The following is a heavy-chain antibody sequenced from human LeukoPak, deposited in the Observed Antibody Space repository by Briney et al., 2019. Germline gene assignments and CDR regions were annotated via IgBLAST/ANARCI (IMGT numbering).Heavy chain of an antibody. Sequence: SETLSLTCAAYGGSFSGYYWSWIRQPPGKGLEWIGEINHSGSTNYNPSLKSRVTISVDTSKNQFSLKLSSVTAADTAVYYCARDSRYSNYVIAYWGQGTLVTVSS. CDR2: INHSGST. V-gene: IGHV4-34*01. D-gene: IGHD4-11*01. CDR3: ARDSRYSNYVIAY. CDR1: GGSFSGYY. J-gene: IGHJ4*02.